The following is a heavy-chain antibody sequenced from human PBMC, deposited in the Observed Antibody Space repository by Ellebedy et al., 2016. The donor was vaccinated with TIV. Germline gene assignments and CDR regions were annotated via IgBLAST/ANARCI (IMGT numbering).Heavy chain of an antibody. CDR3: ARKAHSSGWHPFDY. V-gene: IGHV3-11*01. CDR2: MDICCCAI. J-gene: IGHJ4*02. CDR1: GFTFTDYY. D-gene: IGHD6-19*01. Sequence: GESLKISCPASGFTFTDYYMTWIRQAPGKGLEWVSYMDICCCAIYYSDSVKGRFTISRDNAKNSLYLQIDSLRAEDTTVYYCARKAHSSGWHPFDYWGQGTLVTVSS.